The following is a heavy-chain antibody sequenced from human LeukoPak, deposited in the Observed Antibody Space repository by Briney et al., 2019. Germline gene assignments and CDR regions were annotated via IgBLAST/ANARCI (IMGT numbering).Heavy chain of an antibody. V-gene: IGHV1-2*02. J-gene: IGHJ4*02. CDR2: INPNSGGT. CDR1: GYTFTGYY. D-gene: IGHD1-26*01. Sequence: ASVKVSCKASGYTFTGYYMHWVRQAPGQGLEWMGWINPNSGGTSYAQKFQGRVTMTRDTSISTAYMELSRLRSDDTAMYYCARQLGATRLGYYFDYWGQGTLVTVSS. CDR3: ARQLGATRLGYYFDY.